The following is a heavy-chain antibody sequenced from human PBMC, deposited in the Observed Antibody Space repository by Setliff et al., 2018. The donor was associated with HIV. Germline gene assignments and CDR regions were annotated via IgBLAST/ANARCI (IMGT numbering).Heavy chain of an antibody. CDR1: GYTFDAKY. Sequence: ASVKVSCKASGYTFDAKYIHWARQAPGQGLEWMGWINPNSGGTNYARKFQGRVTMTRDTSISTAYMELNSLRSDDTAVYYCATAGGRSWFDPWGPGTLVTVS. J-gene: IGHJ5*02. CDR2: INPNSGGT. D-gene: IGHD3-16*01. V-gene: IGHV1-2*02. CDR3: ATAGGRSWFDP.